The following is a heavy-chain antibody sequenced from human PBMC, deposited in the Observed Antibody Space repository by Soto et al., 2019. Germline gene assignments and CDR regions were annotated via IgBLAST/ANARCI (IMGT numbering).Heavy chain of an antibody. CDR3: ARERGERKNGHDYGDNNWFDP. CDR2: INPNSGGT. CDR1: GYTFTAHY. D-gene: IGHD4-17*01. J-gene: IGHJ5*02. V-gene: IGHV1-2*02. Sequence: QVQLVQSGAEVKKPGASVTVSCKTSGYTFTAHYMHWVRQAPGQGLEWMGWINPNSGGTKYAQKFQGRVTMTRDTSIRTVYMELSRLISDDTAVYSCARERGERKNGHDYGDNNWFDPWGQGTLVTVSS.